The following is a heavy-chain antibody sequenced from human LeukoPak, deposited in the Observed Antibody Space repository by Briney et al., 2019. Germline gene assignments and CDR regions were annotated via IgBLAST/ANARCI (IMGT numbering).Heavy chain of an antibody. V-gene: IGHV4-4*07. J-gene: IGHJ6*03. CDR1: GGSISSYY. CDR2: IYTSGST. D-gene: IGHD5-12*01. CDR3: ARSGYSGYVYGYYYYMDV. Sequence: SETLSLTCTVSGGSISSYYWSWIRQPAGKGLEWIGRIYTSGSTNYNPSLKSRVTISVDTSKNQFSLKVSSVTAADTAVYYCARSGYSGYVYGYYYYMDVWGKGTTVTVSS.